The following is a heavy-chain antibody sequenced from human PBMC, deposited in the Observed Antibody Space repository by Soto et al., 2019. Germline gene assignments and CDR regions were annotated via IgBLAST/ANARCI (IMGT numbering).Heavy chain of an antibody. J-gene: IGHJ2*01. V-gene: IGHV3-74*01. D-gene: IGHD1-26*01. CDR3: ARVGQGAWYFDL. Sequence: EVQLVESGGGLVQPGGSLTLSCAASGFTFSSYWMHWVRQAPGKGVVWVSRINPDGRGTNYADSVKGRFTISRDNAKNTLDLQMNSLRPEETAVYYCARVGQGAWYFDLWGRGTLVTVSS. CDR1: GFTFSSYW. CDR2: INPDGRGT.